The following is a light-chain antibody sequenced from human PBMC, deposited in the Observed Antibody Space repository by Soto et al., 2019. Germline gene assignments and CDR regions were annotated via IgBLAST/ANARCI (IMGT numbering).Light chain of an antibody. CDR2: DVS. J-gene: IGLJ3*02. CDR3: CSYAGGYTWV. V-gene: IGLV2-11*01. CDR1: SSDVGGYNY. Sequence: QSALTQPRSVSGSPGQSVTISCTGTSSDVGGYNYVSWYQQHPGKAPKLMISDVSKRPSGVPDRFSGSKSGNTASLTISGLQAEDEADYYCCSYAGGYTWVFGGGTKFTVL.